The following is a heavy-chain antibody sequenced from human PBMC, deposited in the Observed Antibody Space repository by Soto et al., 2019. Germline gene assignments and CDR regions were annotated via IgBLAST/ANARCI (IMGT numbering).Heavy chain of an antibody. J-gene: IGHJ3*02. CDR2: INPNTSAT. V-gene: IGHV1-2*02. CDR3: TRENIENSDGLYDAFDI. CDR1: GYIFTGYF. D-gene: IGHD2-15*01. Sequence: ASVKVSCKASGYIFTGYFIQWLRQAPGQGLEWMGWINPNTSATNYAQKFQGRVTMTRDTSLGAAYMELTSLRPDDTAVYYCTRENIENSDGLYDAFDIWGQGTTVTVSS.